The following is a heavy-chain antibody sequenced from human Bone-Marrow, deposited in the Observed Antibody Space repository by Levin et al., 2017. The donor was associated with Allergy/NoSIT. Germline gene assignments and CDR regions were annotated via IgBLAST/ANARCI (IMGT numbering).Heavy chain of an antibody. J-gene: IGHJ5*02. CDR2: IKPDGTGA. V-gene: IGHV3-74*01. CDR1: GFIFSNFW. CDR3: TNSLTGEAS. D-gene: IGHD7-27*01. Sequence: ETLSLTCAASGFIFSNFWMHWVRQVPGKGLMFVSTIKPDGTGANYADSVKGRFTISRDNSKNTLFLEMNSLRVEDTGVYYCTNSLTGEASWGRGTLVTVSS.